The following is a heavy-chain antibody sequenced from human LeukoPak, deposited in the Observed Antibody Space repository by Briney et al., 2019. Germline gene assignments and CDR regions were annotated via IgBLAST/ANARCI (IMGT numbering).Heavy chain of an antibody. V-gene: IGHV4-39*07. CDR3: ARVASYGWDWFDP. J-gene: IGHJ5*02. Sequence: SETLSLTCTVSGGSISSSSYYWGWIRQPPGKGLEWIGSIYYSGSTYYNPSLKSRVTISVDTSKNQFSLKLSSVTAADTAVYYCARVASYGWDWFDPWGQGTLVTVSS. D-gene: IGHD5-18*01. CDR1: GGSISSSSYY. CDR2: IYYSGST.